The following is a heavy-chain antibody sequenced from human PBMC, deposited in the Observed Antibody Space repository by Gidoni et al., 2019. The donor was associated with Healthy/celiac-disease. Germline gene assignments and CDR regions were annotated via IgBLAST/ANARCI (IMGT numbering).Heavy chain of an antibody. J-gene: IGHJ4*02. D-gene: IGHD2-2*01. CDR3: ARDLGSKKGVDY. V-gene: IGHV1-46*01. CDR2: INPSGGST. Sequence: QVQLVQSGAEVKKPGASVQVSCQASGYTFTSYYMHWVRQAPGQGLEWMGIINPSGGSTSYAQKFQGRVTMTRDTSTSTVYMELSSLRSEDTAVYYCARDLGSKKGVDYWGQGTLVTVSS. CDR1: GYTFTSYY.